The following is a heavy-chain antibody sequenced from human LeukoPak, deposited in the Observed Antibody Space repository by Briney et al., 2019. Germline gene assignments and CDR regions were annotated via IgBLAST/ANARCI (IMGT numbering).Heavy chain of an antibody. CDR1: GFTFSSYA. Sequence: GGSLRLSCAASGFTFSSYAMHWVRQAPGKGLEWVAVISNDGSNKYYADSVKGRFTISRDNSKNTLYLQMNSLRAEDTAVYYYARGIVVVPAALGDYWGQGTLVTVSS. CDR3: ARGIVVVPAALGDY. J-gene: IGHJ4*02. V-gene: IGHV3-30-3*01. CDR2: ISNDGSNK. D-gene: IGHD2-2*01.